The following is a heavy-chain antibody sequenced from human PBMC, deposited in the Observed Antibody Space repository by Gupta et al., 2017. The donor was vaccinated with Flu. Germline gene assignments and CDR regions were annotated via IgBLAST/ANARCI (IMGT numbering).Heavy chain of an antibody. D-gene: IGHD3-9*01. CDR3: AKDWKWNYNIYGMNI. Sequence: QEQVVESGGGVVQPGRSLRLSCEASGFSFSNYGMHWVRQAPGKGLEWVADISYDGRNKNYADSVKGRFTISRDNSKNTLYLQMNSLRTEDTAVYYCAKDWKWNYNIYGMNIWGQGTTVTVSS. V-gene: IGHV3-30*18. CDR1: GFSFSNYG. J-gene: IGHJ6*02. CDR2: ISYDGRNK.